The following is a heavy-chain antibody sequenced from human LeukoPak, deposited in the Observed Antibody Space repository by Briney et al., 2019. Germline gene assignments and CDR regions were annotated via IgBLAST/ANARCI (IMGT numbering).Heavy chain of an antibody. Sequence: PGGSLRLSCAASGFTFSSYAMHWVRQAPGKGLEWVAVISYDGSNKYYADSVKGRFTISRDNSKNTLYLQMNSLKTEDTAVYYCTTDPLPFDYWGQGTLVTVSS. CDR1: GFTFSSYA. CDR3: TTDPLPFDY. D-gene: IGHD1-26*01. CDR2: ISYDGSNK. V-gene: IGHV3-30*04. J-gene: IGHJ4*02.